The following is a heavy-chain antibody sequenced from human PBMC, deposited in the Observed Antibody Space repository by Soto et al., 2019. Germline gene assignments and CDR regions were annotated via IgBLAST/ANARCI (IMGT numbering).Heavy chain of an antibody. CDR1: GFTVSSNY. J-gene: IGHJ4*02. Sequence: GGSLRLSCAASGFTVSSNYMSWVRQAPGKGLEWVSVIYSGGSTYYADSVKGRFTISRDNSKNTLYLQMNSLRAEDTAVYYCARGTRSSHYDFWSGYPEYYFDYWGQGTLVTVSS. D-gene: IGHD3-3*01. CDR3: ARGTRSSHYDFWSGYPEYYFDY. V-gene: IGHV3-66*01. CDR2: IYSGGST.